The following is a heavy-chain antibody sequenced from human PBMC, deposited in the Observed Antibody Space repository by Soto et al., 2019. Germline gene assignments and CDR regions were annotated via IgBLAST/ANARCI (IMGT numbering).Heavy chain of an antibody. V-gene: IGHV4-59*01. CDR3: ASTILADCSGGSCYSLFDY. Sequence: QVQLQESGPGLVKPSETLSLTCTVSGGSISSYYWSWIRQPPGKGLEWIGYIYYSGSTNYNPSLKRRVTISVDTSKNQFSLKLSSVTAADTAVYYCASTILADCSGGSCYSLFDYWGQGTLVTVSS. D-gene: IGHD2-15*01. J-gene: IGHJ4*02. CDR1: GGSISSYY. CDR2: IYYSGST.